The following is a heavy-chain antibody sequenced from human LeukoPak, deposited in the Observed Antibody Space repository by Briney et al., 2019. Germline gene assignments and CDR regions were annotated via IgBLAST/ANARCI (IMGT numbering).Heavy chain of an antibody. CDR2: IGSSGTTM. D-gene: IGHD6-19*01. CDR3: AREAVGDAFDI. CDR1: GFTFSSYE. V-gene: IGHV3-48*03. J-gene: IGHJ3*02. Sequence: PGGSLRLSCAVSGFTFSSYEMNWVRQAPGKGLEWVSCIGSSGTTMYYADSVMGRFTISRDNAKNSLFLQMNSLRAEDTAVYYCAREAVGDAFDIWGQGTMVTVSS.